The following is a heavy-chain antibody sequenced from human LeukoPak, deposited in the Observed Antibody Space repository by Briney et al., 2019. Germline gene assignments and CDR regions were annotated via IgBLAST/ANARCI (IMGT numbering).Heavy chain of an antibody. D-gene: IGHD3-10*01. CDR2: IYYSGST. J-gene: IGHJ4*02. CDR3: ACYYYGSGSYPLSGCY. CDR1: GGSLSSSSYY. V-gene: IGHV4-39*01. Sequence: PSETLSLTCTVSGGSLSSSSYYWGWLRQPPGTWLEWIGSIYYSGSTYYNPSLKSRVAISVDTSKNQFSLKLSSVTAADTAVYYCACYYYGSGSYPLSGCYWGQGTLVTVSS.